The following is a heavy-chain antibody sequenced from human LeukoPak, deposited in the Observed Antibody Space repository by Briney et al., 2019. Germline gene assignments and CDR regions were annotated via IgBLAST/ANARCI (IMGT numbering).Heavy chain of an antibody. V-gene: IGHV3-53*01. CDR2: IYSGGTT. J-gene: IGHJ4*02. Sequence: GGSLRLSCAVSGFTVSSNYMTWVRQAPGKGLEWVSVIYSGGTTYYTDSVKGRFTISRDNSRNTVYLQMNSLRAEDTAVYYCAREDGDPYSPFDYWGQGTLVTVSS. CDR3: AREDGDPYSPFDY. CDR1: GFTVSSNY. D-gene: IGHD7-27*01.